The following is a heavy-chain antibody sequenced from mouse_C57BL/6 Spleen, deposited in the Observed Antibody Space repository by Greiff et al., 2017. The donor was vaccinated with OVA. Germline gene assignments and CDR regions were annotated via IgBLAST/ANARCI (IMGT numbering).Heavy chain of an antibody. D-gene: IGHD2-4*01. CDR2: IWRGGST. Sequence: QVQLQQSGPGLVQPSQSLSITCTVSGFSLTSYGVHWVRQSPGKGLEWLGVIWRGGSTDYNAAFMSRLSITKDNSKSQVFFKMNSLQADDTAIYYCAKNERDYPYAMDYWGQGTSVTVSS. CDR1: GFSLTSYG. J-gene: IGHJ4*01. CDR3: AKNERDYPYAMDY. V-gene: IGHV2-5*01.